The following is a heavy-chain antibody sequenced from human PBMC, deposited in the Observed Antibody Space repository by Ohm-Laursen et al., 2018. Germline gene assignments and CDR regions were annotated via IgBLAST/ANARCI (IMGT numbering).Heavy chain of an antibody. CDR2: ISYDGSNK. CDR1: GFTFSSHG. D-gene: IGHD1-26*01. CDR3: AKGGQWELHYYYYGMDV. Sequence: SLRLSCAASGFTFSSHGMHWVRQAPGKGLEWVAVISYDGSNKYYADSVKGRFTISRDNSKNTLYLQMNSLRAEDTAVYYCAKGGQWELHYYYYGMDVWGQGTTVTVSS. V-gene: IGHV3-30*18. J-gene: IGHJ6*02.